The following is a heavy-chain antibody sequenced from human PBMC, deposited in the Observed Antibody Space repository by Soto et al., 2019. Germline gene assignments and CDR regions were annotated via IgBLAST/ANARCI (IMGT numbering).Heavy chain of an antibody. CDR1: GFTFSSYA. V-gene: IGHV3-30-3*01. Sequence: QVQLVESGGGVVQPGRSLRLSCAASGFTFSSYAMHWVRQAPGKGLEWVAVISYDGSYKYYADSVKGRFTISRDNSKNTLYLQMNSLRAEDTAVYYCARVPSSSGRAYFDYWGQGTLVTVSS. D-gene: IGHD2-15*01. CDR2: ISYDGSYK. CDR3: ARVPSSSGRAYFDY. J-gene: IGHJ4*02.